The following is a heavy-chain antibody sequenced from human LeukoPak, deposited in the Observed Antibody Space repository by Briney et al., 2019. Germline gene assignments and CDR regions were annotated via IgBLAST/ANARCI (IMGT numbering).Heavy chain of an antibody. D-gene: IGHD3-22*01. CDR1: GYTFTSYG. CDR3: AGDRVPYYYDSSGQTLAY. Sequence: ASVKVSCKASGYTFTSYGISWVRQAPGQGLEWMGWISAYNGNTNYAQKLQGRVTMTTDTSTSTAYMELRSLRSDDTAVYYRAGDRVPYYYDSSGQTLAYWGQGTLVTVSS. CDR2: ISAYNGNT. J-gene: IGHJ4*02. V-gene: IGHV1-18*01.